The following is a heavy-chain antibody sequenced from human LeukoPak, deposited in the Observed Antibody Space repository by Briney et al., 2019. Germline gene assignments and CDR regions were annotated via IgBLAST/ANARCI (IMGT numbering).Heavy chain of an antibody. J-gene: IGHJ4*02. V-gene: IGHV3-7*01. CDR2: LWPDGSDM. CDR1: GFTFSNSY. CDR3: ARLLGHVTTYDY. Sequence: PGGSLRLSCAASGFTFSNSYMSWVRQAPSKGLEWVATLWPDGSDMYYLDSVKGRFTISRDNAENSLYLHMNSLTVEDTAVYYCARLLGHVTTYDYWGQGTLVTVSS. D-gene: IGHD4-11*01.